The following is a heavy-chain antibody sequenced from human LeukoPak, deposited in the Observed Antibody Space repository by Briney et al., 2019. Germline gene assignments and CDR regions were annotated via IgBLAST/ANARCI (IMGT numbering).Heavy chain of an antibody. Sequence: GGSLRLSCAASGFTFSSYAMHWVRQAPGKGLEWVAVISYDGSNKYYADSVKGRFTISRDNAKNTLYLQMNSLRAEETGVYFCARKMGILGHAFDICGEGTMVTVSS. D-gene: IGHD7-27*01. CDR2: ISYDGSNK. J-gene: IGHJ3*02. CDR3: ARKMGILGHAFDI. CDR1: GFTFSSYA. V-gene: IGHV3-30*04.